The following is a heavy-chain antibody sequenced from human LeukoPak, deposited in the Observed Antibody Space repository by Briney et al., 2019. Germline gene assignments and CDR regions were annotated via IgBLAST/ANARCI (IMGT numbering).Heavy chain of an antibody. CDR3: AKHRDSSGWYWFDY. CDR2: SSGSGGST. J-gene: IGHJ5*01. D-gene: IGHD6-19*01. CDR1: GFTFSSYA. V-gene: IGHV3-23*01. Sequence: GGSLRLSCAASGFTFSSYAMSWVRQAPGKGLEWVSASSGSGGSTYYADSVKGRFTISRDNSKNTLYLQMNSLRAEDTAVYYCAKHRDSSGWYWFDYWGQGTLVTVSS.